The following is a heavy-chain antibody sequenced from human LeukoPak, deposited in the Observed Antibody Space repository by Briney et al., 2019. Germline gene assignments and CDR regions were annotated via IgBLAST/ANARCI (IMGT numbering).Heavy chain of an antibody. CDR3: ARASVVVTATGFAY. Sequence: ASVKVSCKASGYTFTSYGISWVRQAPGQGLEWMGWISAYNGNTNYAQKLQGRVTMTTDTSTSTAYMELRSLRSDDTAVYYCARASVVVTATGFAYWGQGPLVTVSS. D-gene: IGHD2-21*02. J-gene: IGHJ4*02. CDR2: ISAYNGNT. CDR1: GYTFTSYG. V-gene: IGHV1-18*01.